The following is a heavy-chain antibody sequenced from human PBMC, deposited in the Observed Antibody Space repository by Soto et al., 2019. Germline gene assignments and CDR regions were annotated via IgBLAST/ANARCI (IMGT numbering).Heavy chain of an antibody. CDR2: IYYSGST. CDR3: ARLQRASWFDP. J-gene: IGHJ5*02. Sequence: SETLSLTCTVSGGSISSYYWSWIRQPPGKGLEWIGYIYYSGSTNYNPSLKSRVTISVDTSKNQFSLKLSSVTAADTAVYYCARLQRASWFDPWGQGTLVTVSS. D-gene: IGHD1-1*01. V-gene: IGHV4-59*08. CDR1: GGSISSYY.